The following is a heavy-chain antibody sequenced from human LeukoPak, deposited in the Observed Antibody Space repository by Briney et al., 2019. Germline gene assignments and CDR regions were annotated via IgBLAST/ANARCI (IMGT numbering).Heavy chain of an antibody. CDR3: ARHKLDTLLGALSKGGFMDV. CDR1: GYSFTSYW. Sequence: GESLKISCKGSGYSFTSYWIGWVRQMPGKGLEWMGIIYPGYSDTRYSPSFQGQVTISADKSISTAYLQWSSLKASDTAMYYCARHKLDTLLGALSKGGFMDVWGKGTTVTVSS. CDR2: IYPGYSDT. J-gene: IGHJ6*03. D-gene: IGHD3-16*01. V-gene: IGHV5-51*01.